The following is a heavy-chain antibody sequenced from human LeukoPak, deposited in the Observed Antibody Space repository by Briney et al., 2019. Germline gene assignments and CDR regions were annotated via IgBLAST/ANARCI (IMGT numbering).Heavy chain of an antibody. J-gene: IGHJ1*01. CDR3: ARDPRVGVTAAGFFHH. CDR1: GFTFSNYA. CDR2: VDGGGPNT. D-gene: IGHD1-26*01. Sequence: GGSLRLSCAASGFTFSNYALGWVRHAPGKGLEWVSGVDGGGPNTLYADSVKGRFTISRDNSKSILYLQMNSLRAEDTAVYYCARDPRVGVTAAGFFHHWGQGTLVTVSS. V-gene: IGHV3-23*01.